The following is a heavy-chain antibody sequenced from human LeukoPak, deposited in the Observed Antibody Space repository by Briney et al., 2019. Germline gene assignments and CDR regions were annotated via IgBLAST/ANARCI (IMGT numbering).Heavy chain of an antibody. J-gene: IGHJ6*03. CDR1: GFTFSSYG. CDR3: ARPYDFWSGYYMDV. CDR2: ISYDGSNK. D-gene: IGHD3-3*01. Sequence: GGSLRLSCAASGFTFSSYGMHWVRQAPGKGLEWVAVISYDGSNKYYADSVKGRFTISRDNSKNTLYLQMNSLRAEDTAVYYCARPYDFWSGYYMDVWGKGTTVTVSS. V-gene: IGHV3-30*03.